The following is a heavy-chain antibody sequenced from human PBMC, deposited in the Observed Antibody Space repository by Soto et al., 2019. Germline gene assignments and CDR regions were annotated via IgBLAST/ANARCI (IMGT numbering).Heavy chain of an antibody. CDR3: AKGEGDLFDY. J-gene: IGHJ4*02. D-gene: IGHD3-10*01. V-gene: IGHV3-30*18. CDR1: GFTFSSYG. Sequence: QVQLVESGGGVVQPGRSLRLSCAASGFTFSSYGMHWVRQAPGKGLEWVAVISYDGSNKYYADSVKGRFTISRDNSKNTLYLQMNSLRAEDTAVYYCAKGEGDLFDYWGQGTLVTGSS. CDR2: ISYDGSNK.